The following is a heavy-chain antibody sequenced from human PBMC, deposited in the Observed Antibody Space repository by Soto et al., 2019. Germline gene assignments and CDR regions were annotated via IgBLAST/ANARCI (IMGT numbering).Heavy chain of an antibody. J-gene: IGHJ5*02. CDR1: GFTFSRYD. D-gene: IGHD6-6*01. V-gene: IGHV3-13*04. CDR2: IGTSGDT. Sequence: EVQVVESGGGLVQPGGSLRLSCAASGFTFSRYDMHWVRQATGRGLEWVSGIGTSGDTYYAGSVKGRFTISRENAKNSVYLQMNSLGAGDTAVDYCARGALGFDPWGQGTLVAVSS. CDR3: ARGALGFDP.